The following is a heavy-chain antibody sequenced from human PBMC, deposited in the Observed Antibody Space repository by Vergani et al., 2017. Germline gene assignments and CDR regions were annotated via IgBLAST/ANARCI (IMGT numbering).Heavy chain of an antibody. Sequence: EVQLVQSGAEVKKPGESLKTSCKGSGYSFTSYWIGWVRQMPGKGLEWMGIIYPGDSDTRYSPSFQGQVTISADKSISTAYLQWSSLKASDTAMYYCARQSRYCSGGSCYYWFDPWGQGTLVTVSS. J-gene: IGHJ5*02. CDR2: IYPGDSDT. D-gene: IGHD2-15*01. CDR1: GYSFTSYW. V-gene: IGHV5-51*01. CDR3: ARQSRYCSGGSCYYWFDP.